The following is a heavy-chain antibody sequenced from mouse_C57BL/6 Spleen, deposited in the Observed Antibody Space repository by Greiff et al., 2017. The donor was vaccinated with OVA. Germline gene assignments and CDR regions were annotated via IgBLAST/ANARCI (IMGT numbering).Heavy chain of an antibody. CDR1: GYTFTSYG. J-gene: IGHJ2*01. Sequence: QVQLQQSGAELARPGASVKLSCKASGYTFTSYGISWVKQRTGQGLEWIGEIYPRSGNTYYNEKFKGKATLTADKSSSTAYMELRSLTSEDSAVYFCARGEVTTPFDYWGQGTTLTVSS. V-gene: IGHV1-81*01. D-gene: IGHD2-5*01. CDR2: IYPRSGNT. CDR3: ARGEVTTPFDY.